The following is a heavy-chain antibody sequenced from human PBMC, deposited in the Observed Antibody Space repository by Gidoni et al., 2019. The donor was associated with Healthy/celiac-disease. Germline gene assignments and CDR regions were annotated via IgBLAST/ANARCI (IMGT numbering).Heavy chain of an antibody. Sequence: EVQLLESGGGWGQPGGSLRHSCAASGCTFSSYAMSWVRQAPGKGLEWVSAISGSGGSTSYADSVKGRFTISRDNSQNTLYLQMNSLRAEDTAVYYCAKGGGDYVFRYWGQGTLVTVSS. CDR3: AKGGGDYVFRY. CDR1: GCTFSSYA. V-gene: IGHV3-23*01. D-gene: IGHD4-17*01. J-gene: IGHJ4*02. CDR2: ISGSGGST.